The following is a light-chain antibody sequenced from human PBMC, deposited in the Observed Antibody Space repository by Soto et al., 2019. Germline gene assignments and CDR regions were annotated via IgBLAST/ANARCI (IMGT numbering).Light chain of an antibody. CDR2: GNS. V-gene: IGLV1-40*01. J-gene: IGLJ1*01. Sequence: QSVLTQPPSVSGAPGQRVTISCTGSSSNIGAGYDVHWYQQLPGTAPKLLIYGNSNRPSGVPDRFSGSKSGTSASLAITGLQAEDEADYYCQSYDGSLSGSYVFGTGTRSPS. CDR3: QSYDGSLSGSYV. CDR1: SSNIGAGYD.